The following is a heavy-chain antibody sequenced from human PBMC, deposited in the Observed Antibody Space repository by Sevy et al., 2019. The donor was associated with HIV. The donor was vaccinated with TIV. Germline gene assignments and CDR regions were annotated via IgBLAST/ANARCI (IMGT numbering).Heavy chain of an antibody. D-gene: IGHD6-13*01. Sequence: SETLSLTCTVSGGSISSYYWSWIRQPAGKGLEWIGRIYTSGSTNYNPSLKSRVTMSVDTSKNQFSLKLSSVTAADTAVYYCAREGAAAGDYYYYGMDVWGQGTTVPVSS. CDR3: AREGAAAGDYYYYGMDV. J-gene: IGHJ6*02. CDR1: GGSISSYY. V-gene: IGHV4-4*07. CDR2: IYTSGST.